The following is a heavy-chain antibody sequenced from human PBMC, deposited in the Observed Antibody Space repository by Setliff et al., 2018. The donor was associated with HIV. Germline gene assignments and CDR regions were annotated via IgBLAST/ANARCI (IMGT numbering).Heavy chain of an antibody. D-gene: IGHD6-19*01. CDR3: ARVEAYSRGRGGFDP. CDR2: IYHSGTT. J-gene: IGHJ5*02. Sequence: PSETLSLTCTVSGGPISSGDYYWTWIRQHPEKGLDWIGYIYHSGTTYYNPSLRSRVTTSIDTSKDQFSLDLTSVTAADTGVYYCARVEAYSRGRGGFDPWGQGTLVTVSS. CDR1: GGPISSGDYY. V-gene: IGHV4-31*02.